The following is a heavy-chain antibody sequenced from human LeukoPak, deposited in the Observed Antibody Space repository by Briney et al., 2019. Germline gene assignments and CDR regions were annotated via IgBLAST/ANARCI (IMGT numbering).Heavy chain of an antibody. D-gene: IGHD2-2*01. CDR3: ARGYVVPAAMLRFDP. CDR2: INHSGST. CDR1: GGSFSGYY. Sequence: SGTLSLTCAVYGGSFSGYYWSWIRQPPGKGPEWIGEINHSGSTNYNPSLKSRVTISVDTSKNQFSLKLSSVTAADTAVYYCARGYVVPAAMLRFDPWGQGTLVTASS. V-gene: IGHV4-34*01. J-gene: IGHJ5*02.